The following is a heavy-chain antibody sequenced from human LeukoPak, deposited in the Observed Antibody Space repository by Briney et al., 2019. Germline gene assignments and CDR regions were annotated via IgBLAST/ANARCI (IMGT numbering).Heavy chain of an antibody. V-gene: IGHV4-39*01. J-gene: IGHJ4*02. D-gene: IGHD2-15*01. CDR2: IYYSGST. Sequence: SETLSLTCSVSGDSISTSSYYWGWIRQPPGKGLEWIGTIYYSGSTYYNPSLTSRVTISVDTSKNQFSLKLSSVTAADTAVYYCARGSGSDVWGQGTLVTVSS. CDR3: ARGSGSDV. CDR1: GDSISTSSYY.